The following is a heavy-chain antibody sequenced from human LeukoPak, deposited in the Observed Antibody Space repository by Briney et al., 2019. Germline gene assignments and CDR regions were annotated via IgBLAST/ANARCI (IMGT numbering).Heavy chain of an antibody. V-gene: IGHV3-21*01. CDR2: ITSSGSYI. CDR1: AFSFSNYN. D-gene: IGHD6-6*01. J-gene: IGHJ4*02. CDR3: AILGGPARPADY. Sequence: GRSLRLSCAAYAFSFSNYNMNWVRQAPGKGLEWVSSITSSGSYIYYGDSVKGRFTISRDNAKNSLYLQMNSLRAEDTAVYDCAILGGPARPADYCDQGTLVTVSS.